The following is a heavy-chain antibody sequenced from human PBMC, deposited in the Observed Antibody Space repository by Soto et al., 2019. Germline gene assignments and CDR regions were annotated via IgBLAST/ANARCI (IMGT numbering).Heavy chain of an antibody. V-gene: IGHV3-74*01. CDR1: GFSFSSHW. Sequence: GGSLRLSCAASGFSFSSHWIHWVRQDPGQGLVWVSRISTDASYTNYADSVEGRFTISRDNAKNTVFLQMNSLRAEDTAVYYSTRGSGGFVDFWGQGTLVTVSS. CDR3: TRGSGGFVDF. CDR2: ISTDASYT. D-gene: IGHD2-15*01. J-gene: IGHJ4*02.